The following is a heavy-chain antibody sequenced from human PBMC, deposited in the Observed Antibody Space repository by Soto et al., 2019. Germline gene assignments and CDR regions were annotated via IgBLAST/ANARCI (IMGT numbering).Heavy chain of an antibody. CDR3: ASGHPVVRFLEWLPHSDALWFDP. Sequence: ASVKVSCKDSGYTFTGYYMHWVRPAPGQGLELMGWINPNSGGTNYAQKFQGWVTMTRDTSISTAYMELSRLRSDDTAVYYCASGHPVVRFLEWLPHSDALWFDPWGQGTLVTVSS. CDR2: INPNSGGT. CDR1: GYTFTGYY. J-gene: IGHJ5*02. V-gene: IGHV1-2*04. D-gene: IGHD3-3*01.